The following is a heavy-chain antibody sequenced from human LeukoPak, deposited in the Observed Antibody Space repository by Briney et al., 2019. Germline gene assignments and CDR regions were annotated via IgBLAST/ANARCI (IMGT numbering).Heavy chain of an antibody. Sequence: PGGSLRLSCAASGFTFSSYSMNWVRQAPGKGLEWVSYISSSSSTIYYAASVKGRFTISRDNAKNSPYLQMNSLRAEDTAVYYCARDRKGALLWFGISRWYFDLWGRGTLVTVSS. CDR2: ISSSSSTI. CDR1: GFTFSSYS. J-gene: IGHJ2*01. V-gene: IGHV3-48*01. D-gene: IGHD3-10*01. CDR3: ARDRKGALLWFGISRWYFDL.